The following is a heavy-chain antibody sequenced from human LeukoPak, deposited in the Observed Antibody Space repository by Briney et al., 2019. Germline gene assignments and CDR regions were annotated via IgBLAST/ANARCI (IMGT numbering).Heavy chain of an antibody. CDR2: IYYSGST. CDR3: ARDKVGVGATTV. D-gene: IGHD1-26*01. J-gene: IGHJ3*01. CDR1: GGSISSGGYY. V-gene: IGHV4-31*03. Sequence: SQTLSPTCTVSGGSISSGGYYWSWIRQHPGKGLEWIGYIYYSGSTYHNPSLKSRVTISVDTSKNQFSLKLSSVTAADTAVYYCARDKVGVGATTVWGQGTMVTVSS.